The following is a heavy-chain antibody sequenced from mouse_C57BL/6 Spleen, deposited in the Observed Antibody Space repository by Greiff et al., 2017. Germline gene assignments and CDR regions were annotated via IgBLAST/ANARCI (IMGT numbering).Heavy chain of an antibody. Sequence: QVHVKQPGAELVKPGASVKLSCKASGYTFTSYWMHWVKQRPGQGLEWIGMIHPNSGSTNYNEKFQSKATLTVAKSSSTAYMQLSSLTSEDSAVDDYARGRRYPYPLDYWGQGTTLTVSS. CDR3: ARGRRYPYPLDY. CDR2: IHPNSGST. CDR1: GYTFTSYW. V-gene: IGHV1-64*01. J-gene: IGHJ2*01. D-gene: IGHD2-12*01.